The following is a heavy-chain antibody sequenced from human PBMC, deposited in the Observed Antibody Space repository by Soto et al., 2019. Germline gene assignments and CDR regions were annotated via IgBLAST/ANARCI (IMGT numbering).Heavy chain of an antibody. CDR2: ISGSGGST. V-gene: IGHV3-23*01. CDR3: AKYDILTGHNDYFDY. CDR1: GFTFSSYA. Sequence: EVQLLESGGGLVQPGGSLRLSCAASGFTFSSYAMSWVRQAPGKGLEWVSAISGSGGSTYYADSVKGRFTIPRDNSKNTLYLQMNSLRAEDTAVYYCAKYDILTGHNDYFDYWGQGTLVTVSS. D-gene: IGHD3-9*01. J-gene: IGHJ4*02.